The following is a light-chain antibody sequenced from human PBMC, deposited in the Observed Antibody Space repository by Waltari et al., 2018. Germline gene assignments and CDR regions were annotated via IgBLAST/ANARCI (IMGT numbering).Light chain of an antibody. CDR2: YDR. V-gene: IGLV3-21*04. CDR3: HVWHPHVDPGV. Sequence: SYVVTQPPSVSVAPGETATIPCGGDHLGTYSVHCYQQKAGQAPVLVIFYDRDRPSGIPDRFSGSNSGNTATLTISRVEAGDEARYYCHVWHPHVDPGVFGTGTEVTVL. CDR1: HLGTYS. J-gene: IGLJ1*01.